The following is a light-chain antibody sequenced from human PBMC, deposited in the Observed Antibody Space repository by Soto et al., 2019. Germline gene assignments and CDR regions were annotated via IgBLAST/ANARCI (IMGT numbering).Light chain of an antibody. CDR1: QSVRSSY. J-gene: IGKJ2*01. CDR2: GAS. CDR3: QPDGNSPLYT. Sequence: EMVLTQSPGTLSLSPGARATLSCRASQSVRSSYLAWYQQTPGQAPRLLIYGASRRATGSPDRFSGSGSVTGFTFTISRLQPEDFAVYYCQPDGNSPLYTFGQGTKLE. V-gene: IGKV3-20*01.